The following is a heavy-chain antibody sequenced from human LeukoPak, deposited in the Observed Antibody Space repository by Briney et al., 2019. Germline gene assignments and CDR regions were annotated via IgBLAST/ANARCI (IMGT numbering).Heavy chain of an antibody. J-gene: IGHJ5*02. Sequence: SETLSLTCTVSGGSISSYYWSWIRQPPGKGLEWIGYIYATGSTNYNPSLKSRVTISVDTSKNQFSLNLRSVTAADTAVYYCTRQGTAMVYWFDPWGQGTLVTVSS. V-gene: IGHV4-4*09. CDR3: TRQGTAMVYWFDP. CDR1: GGSISSYY. CDR2: IYATGST. D-gene: IGHD5-18*01.